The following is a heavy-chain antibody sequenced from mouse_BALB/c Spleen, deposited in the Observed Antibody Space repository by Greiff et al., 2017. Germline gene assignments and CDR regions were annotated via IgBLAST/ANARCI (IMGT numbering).Heavy chain of an antibody. CDR1: GFSLTSYG. CDR2: IWAGGST. J-gene: IGHJ2*01. V-gene: IGHV2-9*02. D-gene: IGHD2-3*01. Sequence: VHLVESGPGLVAPSQSLSITCPVSGFSLTSYGVHWVRQPPGKGLEWLGVIWAGGSTNYNSALMSRLSISKDNSKSQVFLKMNSQQTDDTAMYYCARDHDSYYEDFDYWGQGTTLTVSS. CDR3: ARDHDSYYEDFDY.